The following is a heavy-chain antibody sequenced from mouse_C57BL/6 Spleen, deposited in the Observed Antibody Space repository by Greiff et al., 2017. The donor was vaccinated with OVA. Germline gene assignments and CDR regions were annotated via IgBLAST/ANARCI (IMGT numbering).Heavy chain of an antibody. CDR2: IDPSDSYT. CDR3: ARGGIKDWFAY. J-gene: IGHJ3*01. V-gene: IGHV1-59*01. Sequence: QVQLKQSGAELVRPGTSVKLSCKASGYTFTSYWMHWVKQRPGQGLEWIGVIDPSDSYTNYNQKFKGKATLTVDTSSSTAYMQLSSLTSEDSAVYYCARGGIKDWFAYWGQGTLVTVSA. D-gene: IGHD1-3*01. CDR1: GYTFTSYW.